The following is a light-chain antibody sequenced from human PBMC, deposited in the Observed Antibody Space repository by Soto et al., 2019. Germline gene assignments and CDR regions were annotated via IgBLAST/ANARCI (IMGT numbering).Light chain of an antibody. J-gene: IGLJ1*01. CDR2: EVS. V-gene: IGLV2-23*02. CDR3: CSYAGTPYV. Sequence: QSVLTQPASVSGSPGQSSTISCTGTSSDVGSYNLVSWYQQHPGKAPKLMIYEVSKRPSGVSNRFSGSKSGNTASLTISGLQAEDEADYYCCSYAGTPYVFGTGTKVTVL. CDR1: SSDVGSYNL.